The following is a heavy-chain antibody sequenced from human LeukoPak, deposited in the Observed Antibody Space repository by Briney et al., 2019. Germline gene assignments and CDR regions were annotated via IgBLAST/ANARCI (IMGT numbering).Heavy chain of an antibody. Sequence: GGSLRLSCAASGFTFSSYAMSWVRQAPGKGLEWVSAISGSGGSTYYADSVKGRLTISRDNSKNTLYLQMNSLRAEDTAVYYCAKDPVLLWFGEPSSYFDYWGQGTLVTVSS. D-gene: IGHD3-10*01. CDR2: ISGSGGST. CDR1: GFTFSSYA. J-gene: IGHJ4*02. CDR3: AKDPVLLWFGEPSSYFDY. V-gene: IGHV3-23*01.